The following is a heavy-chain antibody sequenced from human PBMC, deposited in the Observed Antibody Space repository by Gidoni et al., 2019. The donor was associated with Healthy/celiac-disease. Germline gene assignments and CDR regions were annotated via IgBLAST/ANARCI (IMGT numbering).Heavy chain of an antibody. Sequence: QVQLVESGGGVVQPGSSLRLSCAASGFTFRRYAMHWVRQAPGKGLEWVAVISYDGSNKYYADSVKGRFTISRDNSKNTLYLQMNSLRAEDTAVYYCARDGPTNVVPAANWFDPWGQGTLVTVSS. J-gene: IGHJ5*02. CDR1: GFTFRRYA. V-gene: IGHV3-30-3*01. CDR2: ISYDGSNK. D-gene: IGHD2-2*01. CDR3: ARDGPTNVVPAANWFDP.